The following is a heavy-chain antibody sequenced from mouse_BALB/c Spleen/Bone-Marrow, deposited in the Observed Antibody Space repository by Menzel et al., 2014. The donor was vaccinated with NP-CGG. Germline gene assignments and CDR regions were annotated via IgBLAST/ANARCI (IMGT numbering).Heavy chain of an antibody. Sequence: EVQLQQSGAELVKPGASAKLSCTASGFNIKDTYMHWVKQRPEQGLEWIGRIDPANGNTKYDPKFQGKATITADTSSNTAYLQLSSLTSEDTAVYYCAGNYGYGKSFAYWGQGTLVTVSA. J-gene: IGHJ3*01. CDR2: IDPANGNT. D-gene: IGHD2-2*01. V-gene: IGHV14-3*02. CDR1: GFNIKDTY. CDR3: AGNYGYGKSFAY.